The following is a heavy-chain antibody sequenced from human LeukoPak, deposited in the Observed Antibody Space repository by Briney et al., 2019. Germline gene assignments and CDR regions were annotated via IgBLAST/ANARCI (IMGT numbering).Heavy chain of an antibody. CDR1: GFTVSSNY. J-gene: IGHJ2*01. CDR3: ARDLLASYWYFDL. Sequence: GGSLRLSCAASGFTVSSNYMSWVRQAPGKGLEWVSYISSSSSTIYYADSVKGRFTISRDNAKNSLYLQMNSLRAEDTAVYYCARDLLASYWYFDLWGRGTLVTVS. D-gene: IGHD2-15*01. CDR2: ISSSSSTI. V-gene: IGHV3-48*01.